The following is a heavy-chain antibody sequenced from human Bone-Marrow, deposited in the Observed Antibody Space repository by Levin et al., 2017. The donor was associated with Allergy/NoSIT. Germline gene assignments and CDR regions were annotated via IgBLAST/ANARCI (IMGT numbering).Heavy chain of an antibody. CDR3: AVAGADRGRYFHYYGLDV. CDR1: EFTFSSCA. V-gene: IGHV3-30*03. CDR2: ITHDGDDT. J-gene: IGHJ6*02. D-gene: IGHD3-10*01. Sequence: GGSLRLSCAASEFTFSSCAMVWVRQPPGKGLQWVALITHDGDDTYYVDSVKGRFTISRDNSKNTVDLQMNSLRPEDTALYYCAVAGADRGRYFHYYGLDVWGQGTTVSVFS.